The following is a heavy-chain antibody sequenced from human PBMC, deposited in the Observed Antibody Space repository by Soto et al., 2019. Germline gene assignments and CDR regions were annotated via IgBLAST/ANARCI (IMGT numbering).Heavy chain of an antibody. CDR2: INHSGST. V-gene: IGHV4-34*01. D-gene: IGHD4-17*01. J-gene: IGHJ4*02. CDR1: GGSFSGDY. Sequence: QVQLQQWGAGLLKPSETLSLTCSVYGGSFSGDYWSWIRQPPGNELECIGEINHSGSTNYKPSLKSRVTISVDTSKNQFSLKLSSVTAADTAVYYCARWRPHYYGDYGLDYWCQGTLVTVSS. CDR3: ARWRPHYYGDYGLDY.